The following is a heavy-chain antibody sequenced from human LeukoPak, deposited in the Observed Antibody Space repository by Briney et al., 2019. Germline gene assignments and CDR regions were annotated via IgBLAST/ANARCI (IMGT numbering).Heavy chain of an antibody. V-gene: IGHV3-23*01. D-gene: IGHD2-21*02. CDR3: AKVWVTPGKNSFDS. J-gene: IGHJ4*02. CDR2: ISGSGGST. Sequence: GGSLRLSCAASGFSFSNYAMSWVRQAPGKGLKWVLAISGSGGSTYYADSVKGRFTISRDNSKSTLYLQMNSLRVEDTAVYYCAKVWVTPGKNSFDSWGQGTLVTVSS. CDR1: GFSFSNYA.